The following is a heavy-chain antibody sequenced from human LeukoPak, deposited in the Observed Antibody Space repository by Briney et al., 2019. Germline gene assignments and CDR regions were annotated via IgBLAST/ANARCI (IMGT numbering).Heavy chain of an antibody. CDR1: AESFSGYY. CDR2: INHSGST. CDR3: ARQTGSGLFILP. Sequence: SETLSLTCAVYAESFSGYYWSWIRQPPGKGLEWIGGINHSGSTNYNPSLKSRVTISVDTSKNQFSLRLTSVTAADTAVYYCARQTGSGLFILPGGQGTLVTVSS. V-gene: IGHV4-34*01. D-gene: IGHD3/OR15-3a*01. J-gene: IGHJ4*02.